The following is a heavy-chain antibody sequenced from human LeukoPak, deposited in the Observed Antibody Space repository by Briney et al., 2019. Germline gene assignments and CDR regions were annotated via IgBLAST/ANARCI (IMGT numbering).Heavy chain of an antibody. Sequence: GESLKISCKGSGYSFTSYWIDWVRQMPGKGLEWMGIIYPGDSDTRYRPSFQGQDTISADKSISTVYLKWSSLKASDTATYYCYTTVVTYTAFDIWGQGTMVTVSS. CDR2: IYPGDSDT. CDR3: YTTVVTYTAFDI. CDR1: GYSFTSYW. V-gene: IGHV5-51*01. D-gene: IGHD4-23*01. J-gene: IGHJ3*02.